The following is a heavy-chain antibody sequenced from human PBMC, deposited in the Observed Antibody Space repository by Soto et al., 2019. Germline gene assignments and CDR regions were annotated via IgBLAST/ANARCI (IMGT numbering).Heavy chain of an antibody. J-gene: IGHJ4*02. Sequence: GGSLRLSCAASGFSFSTFERSWVRQAPGKGLEWVSAISGSGGSTYYADSVKGRFTITRDNSKNTLYLQMNSLRAEDTAVYYCAKARATMVRGVYNGFDYWGQGTLVTVSS. CDR2: ISGSGGST. CDR3: AKARATMVRGVYNGFDY. V-gene: IGHV3-23*01. CDR1: GFSFSTFE. D-gene: IGHD3-10*01.